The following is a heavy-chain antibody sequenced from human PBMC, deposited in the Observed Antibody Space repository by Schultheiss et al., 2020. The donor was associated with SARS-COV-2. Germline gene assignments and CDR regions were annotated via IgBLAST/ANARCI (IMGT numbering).Heavy chain of an antibody. CDR3: ARVRMTTVTDDAFDI. CDR1: GGTFSSYA. V-gene: IGHV1-2*06. J-gene: IGHJ3*02. Sequence: ASVKVSCKASGGTFSSYAISWVRQAPGQGLEWMGRINPNSGGTNYAQKFQGRVTMTRDTSTSTAYMELRSLRSDDTAVYYCARVRMTTVTDDAFDIWGQGTMVTVSS. CDR2: INPNSGGT. D-gene: IGHD4-17*01.